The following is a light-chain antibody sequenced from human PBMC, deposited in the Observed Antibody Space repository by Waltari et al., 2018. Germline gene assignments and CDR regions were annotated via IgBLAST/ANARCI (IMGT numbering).Light chain of an antibody. V-gene: IGLV2-14*03. CDR3: SSYISSDTLEL. CDR2: DVS. Sequence: QSALTQPASVSGSSGQSITISCTGTISDVGGYNYVSWYQQHPGKAPKLIIFDVSNRPSGVSSRFSGSKSGNTASLTISGLQAQDEADYYCSSYISSDTLELFGGGTSLTVL. J-gene: IGLJ2*01. CDR1: ISDVGGYNY.